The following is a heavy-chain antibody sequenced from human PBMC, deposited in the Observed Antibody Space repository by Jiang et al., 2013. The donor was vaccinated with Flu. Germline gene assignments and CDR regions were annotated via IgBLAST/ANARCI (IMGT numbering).Heavy chain of an antibody. D-gene: IGHD2-8*02. Sequence: GSGLVKPSETLSLTCTVSGYSISSGYYWGWIRQPPGKGLEWIGSIYHSGSTYYNPSLKSRVTISVDTSKNQFSLKLSSVTAADTAVYYCARSHCTGGVCYTIWYWFDP. CDR3: ARSHCTGGVCYTIWYWFDP. CDR2: IYHSGST. J-gene: IGHJ5*02. V-gene: IGHV4-38-2*02. CDR1: GYSISSGYY.